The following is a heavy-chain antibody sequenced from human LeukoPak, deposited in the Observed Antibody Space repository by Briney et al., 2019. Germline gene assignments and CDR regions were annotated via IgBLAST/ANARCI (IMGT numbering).Heavy chain of an antibody. J-gene: IGHJ3*02. D-gene: IGHD2-2*01. CDR1: GGTFSSYA. CDR2: IIPIFGTA. V-gene: IGHV1-69*05. CDR3: ASAADCSSTSCYLGAAFDI. Sequence: ASVKVSCKASGGTFSSYAISWVRQAPGQGLEWMGGIIPIFGTANYAQKFQGRVTITTDESTSTAYMELSSLRSEDTAVYYCASAADCSSTSCYLGAAFDIWGQGTMVTVSS.